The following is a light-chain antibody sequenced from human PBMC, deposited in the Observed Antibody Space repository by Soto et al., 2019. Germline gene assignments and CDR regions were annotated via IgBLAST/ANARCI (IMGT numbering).Light chain of an antibody. CDR2: GAS. J-gene: IGKJ3*01. V-gene: IGKV3-15*01. CDR3: QQYNNWPPFT. Sequence: EIVMTQSPATLSVSPGERATLSCRASQSVSSNFAWYQQKTGQAPRLLVYGASTRATGIPARFSGSGSGTDFTLTISSLQPEDFAVYYCQQYNNWPPFTFGQGTKVDIK. CDR1: QSVSSN.